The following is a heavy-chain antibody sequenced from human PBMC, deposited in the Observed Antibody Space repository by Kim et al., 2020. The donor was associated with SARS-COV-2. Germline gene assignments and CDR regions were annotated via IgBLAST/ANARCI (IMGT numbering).Heavy chain of an antibody. CDR1: GFTFSSYA. CDR2: ISGSGGRT. CDR3: AKKWGDCSSTSCHRGWFDP. Sequence: GGSLRLSCAASGFTFSSYAMSWVRQAPGKGLEWVSAISGSGGRTNYADSGKGRFTISRDNSKNTLYLQMNSLRAEDTAVYYCAKKWGDCSSTSCHRGWFDPWGQGTLVTVSS. V-gene: IGHV3-23*01. D-gene: IGHD2-2*01. J-gene: IGHJ5*02.